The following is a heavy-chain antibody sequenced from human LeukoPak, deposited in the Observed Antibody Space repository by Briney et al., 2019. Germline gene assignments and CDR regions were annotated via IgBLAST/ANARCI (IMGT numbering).Heavy chain of an antibody. CDR1: GGSISSISYQ. V-gene: IGHV4-39*07. Sequence: SETLSLTCTVSGGSISSISYQWGWIRQPPGKGLEWIGNIYYTGSTYYNPSLKSRVTISVDTSKNQFSLNLRSVTAADTAVYYCARVVQSTDSSGFYLPEYFQHWGQGTLVTVSS. CDR2: IYYTGST. D-gene: IGHD3-22*01. CDR3: ARVVQSTDSSGFYLPEYFQH. J-gene: IGHJ1*01.